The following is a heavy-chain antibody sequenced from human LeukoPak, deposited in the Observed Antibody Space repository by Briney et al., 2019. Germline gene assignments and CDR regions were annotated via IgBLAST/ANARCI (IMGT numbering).Heavy chain of an antibody. J-gene: IGHJ6*02. CDR1: GFTFSSYA. V-gene: IGHV3-30-3*01. D-gene: IGHD3-22*01. CDR2: ISYDGSNK. Sequence: PGGSLRLSCAASGFTFSSYAMHWVRQAPGKGLEWVAVISYDGSNKYYADSVKGRFTISRDNSKNTLYLQMNSLRAEDTAVYYCARGVVKWLHYYYYGMDVWGQGTTVTVSS. CDR3: ARGVVKWLHYYYYGMDV.